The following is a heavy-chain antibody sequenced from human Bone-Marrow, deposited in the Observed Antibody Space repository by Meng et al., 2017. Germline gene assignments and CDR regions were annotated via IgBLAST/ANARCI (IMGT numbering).Heavy chain of an antibody. J-gene: IGHJ3*02. Sequence: GESLKISCAASGFTFSSYWMSWVRQAPGKGLEWVANIKQDGSEKYYVDSVKGRFTISRDNAKNSLYLQMNSLRAEDTAVYYCARVHSDAFDIWGQGTMVTVSS. CDR3: ARVHSDAFDI. V-gene: IGHV3-7*01. CDR1: GFTFSSYW. CDR2: IKQDGSEK.